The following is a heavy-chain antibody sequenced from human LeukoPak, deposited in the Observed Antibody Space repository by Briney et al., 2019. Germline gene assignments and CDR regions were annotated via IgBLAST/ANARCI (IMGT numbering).Heavy chain of an antibody. V-gene: IGHV4-39*07. CDR2: IYYSGST. D-gene: IGHD6-13*01. CDR1: GGSISSSSYY. Sequence: SETLSLTCTVSGGSISSSSYYWGWIRQPPGEGLEWIGSIYYSGSTYYNPSLKSRVTISVDTSKNQFSLKLSSVTAADTAVYYCARDPGYSSSWGAGWGQGTLVTVSS. CDR3: ARDPGYSSSWGAG. J-gene: IGHJ4*02.